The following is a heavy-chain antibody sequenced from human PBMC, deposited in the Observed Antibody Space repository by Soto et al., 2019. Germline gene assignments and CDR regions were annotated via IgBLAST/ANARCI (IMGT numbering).Heavy chain of an antibody. J-gene: IGHJ4*02. CDR2: IYYSGST. CDR1: GGSISSYY. D-gene: IGHD3-16*02. CDR3: AYHLTPEPGLDY. V-gene: IGHV4-59*08. Sequence: SETLSLTCTVSGGSISSYYWSWIRQPPGKGLEWIGYIYYSGSTNYNPSLKSRVTISVDTSKNQFSLKLSSVTAADTAVYYCAYHLTPEPGLDYWRQGTLVPSPQ.